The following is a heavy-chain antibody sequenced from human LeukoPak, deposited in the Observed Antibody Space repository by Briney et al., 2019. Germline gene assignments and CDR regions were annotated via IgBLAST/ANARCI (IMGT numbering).Heavy chain of an antibody. CDR2: ISPSMITI. J-gene: IGHJ4*02. CDR1: GFTFSSYE. CDR3: ARVNDFLTGYIDY. Sequence: GGSLRLSCAASGFTFSSYEMNWVRQAPGKGPEWVSYISPSMITIDYADSVKGRFTISRGNARNSVYLEMNRLRAEDTAVYYCARVNDFLTGYIDYWGQGTLVTVSS. V-gene: IGHV3-48*01. D-gene: IGHD3-9*01.